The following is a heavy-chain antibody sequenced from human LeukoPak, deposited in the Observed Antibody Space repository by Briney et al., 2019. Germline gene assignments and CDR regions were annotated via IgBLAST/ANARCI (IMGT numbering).Heavy chain of an antibody. CDR3: ARDMGYCSGGSCYNWFDP. V-gene: IGHV3-11*01. CDR1: GFTFRDYY. Sequence: PGGALRLSCAASGFTFRDYYMSWIRQAPGKGLEWVSYISSSGITIYYADSVKGRFTISRDNAKNSLYLQMNSLRAEDTAVYYCARDMGYCSGGSCYNWFDPWGQGTLVTVSS. J-gene: IGHJ5*02. D-gene: IGHD2-15*01. CDR2: ISSSGITI.